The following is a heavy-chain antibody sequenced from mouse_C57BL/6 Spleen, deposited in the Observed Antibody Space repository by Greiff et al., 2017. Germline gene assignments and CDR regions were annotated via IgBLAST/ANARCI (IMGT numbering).Heavy chain of an antibody. J-gene: IGHJ3*01. CDR1: GFSLTSYG. CDR3: ARANWDGFAY. D-gene: IGHD4-1*01. V-gene: IGHV2-2*01. Sequence: VQLQQSGPGLVQPSQSLSITCTVSGFSLTSYGVHWVRQSPGKGLEWLGVIWRGGSTDYNAAFISRLSIRKDNSTSQVFFKMNSLHADDTAMYYCARANWDGFAYWGQGTLVTVSA. CDR2: IWRGGST.